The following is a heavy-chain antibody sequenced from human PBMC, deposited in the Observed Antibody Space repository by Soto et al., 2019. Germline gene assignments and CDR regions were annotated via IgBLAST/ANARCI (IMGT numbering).Heavy chain of an antibody. V-gene: IGHV4-31*03. CDR2: IYYSGST. CDR3: ASGGIAAAAPPGH. J-gene: IGHJ4*02. D-gene: IGHD6-13*01. CDR1: GGSISSGGYY. Sequence: QVQLQESGPGLVKPSQTLSLTCTVSGGSISSGGYYWSWIRQHPGKGLEWIGYIYYSGSTYYNPSLQRRVTXSXDXXTNQFSLKLSSVTAAATAVYYCASGGIAAAAPPGHWGQGTLVTVSS.